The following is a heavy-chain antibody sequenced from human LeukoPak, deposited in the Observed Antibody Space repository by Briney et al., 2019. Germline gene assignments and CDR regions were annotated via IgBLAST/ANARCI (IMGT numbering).Heavy chain of an antibody. Sequence: GGSLRLSCAASGFTFSSYSMNWVRQAPGKGLEWVSSISSSSSYIYYADSVKGRFTISRDNAKNSLYLQMNSLRAEDTAVYYCATPIAEYSSSSQILSDYWGQGTLVTVSS. D-gene: IGHD6-6*01. CDR1: GFTFSSYS. CDR2: ISSSSSYI. V-gene: IGHV3-21*01. J-gene: IGHJ4*02. CDR3: ATPIAEYSSSSQILSDY.